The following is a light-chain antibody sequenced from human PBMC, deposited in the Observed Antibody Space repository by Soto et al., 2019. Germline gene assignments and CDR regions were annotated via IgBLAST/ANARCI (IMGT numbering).Light chain of an antibody. J-gene: IGLJ1*01. V-gene: IGLV2-14*01. CDR3: SSYTSSSTLDV. CDR1: SKNFGGYNY. CDR2: DVS. Sequence: QSVLTQPASVSGSPGQGSRISCTRTSKNFGGYNYVSWYQQHPGKAPKLMIYDVSNRPSGVSNRFSGSKSGNTASLTISGLQAEDEADYYCSSYTSSSTLDVFGAGTKVTVL.